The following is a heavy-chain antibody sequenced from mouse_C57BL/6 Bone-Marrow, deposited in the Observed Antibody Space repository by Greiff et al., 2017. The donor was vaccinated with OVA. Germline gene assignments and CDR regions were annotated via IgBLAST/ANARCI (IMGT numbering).Heavy chain of an antibody. V-gene: IGHV1-72*01. J-gene: IGHJ3*01. D-gene: IGHD2-2*01. CDR1: GYTFTSYW. CDR2: IDPNSGGT. Sequence: VQLQQPGAELVKPGASVKLSCKASGYTFTSYWMHWVKQRPGRGLEWIGRIDPNSGGTKYNEKFKSKATLTVDKPSSTADMQLSSLTSEDSAVYYCAREGVTTDPPWCAYWGQGTLVTVSA. CDR3: AREGVTTDPPWCAY.